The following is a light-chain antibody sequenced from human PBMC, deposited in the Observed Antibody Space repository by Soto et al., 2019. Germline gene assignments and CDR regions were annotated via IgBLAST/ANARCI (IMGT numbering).Light chain of an antibody. CDR2: EVI. J-gene: IGLJ2*01. Sequence: QSALTQPASVSGSPGQSITISCTGTSSDVGAYNVVSWYQQHPGKAPKLMIYEVIKRPSGVSNRFSGSQSGNTASLTISGLQAEDEADYYCCSYAGSATYVVFGGGTKLTVL. CDR1: SSDVGAYNV. V-gene: IGLV2-23*02. CDR3: CSYAGSATYVV.